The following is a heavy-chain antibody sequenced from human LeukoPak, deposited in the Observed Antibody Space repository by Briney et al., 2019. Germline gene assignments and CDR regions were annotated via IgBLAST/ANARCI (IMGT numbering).Heavy chain of an antibody. J-gene: IGHJ4*02. D-gene: IGHD3-3*02. Sequence: WGSLRRSCAGSGFMFSSYWMSWVGHAPGKGLEWVAEIRHDGSEKHHVDSVTGRFTIARDNAKNSLYLQTYSLRAEDTAVYYCARRTPLASVFDSLGQGTLVTVSS. CDR2: IRHDGSEK. CDR3: ARRTPLASVFDS. V-gene: IGHV3-7*01. CDR1: GFMFSSYW.